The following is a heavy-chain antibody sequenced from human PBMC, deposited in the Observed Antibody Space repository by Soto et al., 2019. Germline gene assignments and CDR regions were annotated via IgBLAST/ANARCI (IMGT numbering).Heavy chain of an antibody. V-gene: IGHV3-33*01. J-gene: IGHJ2*01. D-gene: IGHD5-12*01. CDR1: GFTFSSYG. CDR3: ARDWSLEVEMATITPSWYFDL. Sequence: QVQLVESGGGVVQPGRSLRLSCAASGFTFSSYGMHWVRQAPGKGLEWVAVIWYDGSNKYYADSVKGRFTISRDNSKNTLYLQMNSLRAEDTAVYYCARDWSLEVEMATITPSWYFDLWGRGTLVTVSS. CDR2: IWYDGSNK.